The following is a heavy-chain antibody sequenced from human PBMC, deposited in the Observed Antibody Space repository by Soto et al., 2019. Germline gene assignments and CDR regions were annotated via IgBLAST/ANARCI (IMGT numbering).Heavy chain of an antibody. CDR3: ARDGRYGSGSYYYYYYGMDV. CDR1: GYSISSGYY. J-gene: IGHJ6*02. V-gene: IGHV4-38-2*02. D-gene: IGHD3-10*01. Sequence: SETLSLTCTVSGYSISSGYYWGWIRQPPGKGLEWIGSIYHSGSTYYNPSLKSRVTISVDTSKNQFSLKLSSVTAADTAVYYCARDGRYGSGSYYYYYYGMDVWGQGTTVTVSS. CDR2: IYHSGST.